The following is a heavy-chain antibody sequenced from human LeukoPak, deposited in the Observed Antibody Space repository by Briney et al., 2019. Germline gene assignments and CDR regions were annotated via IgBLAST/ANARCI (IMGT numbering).Heavy chain of an antibody. V-gene: IGHV3-11*01. J-gene: IGHJ6*03. CDR1: EFTFSDYF. CDR2: ISSSGTLI. CDR3: ARVRGNYVNNYYYYMDA. Sequence: GGSLRLSCAASEFTFSDYFMTWIRQAPGKGLEWISYISSSGTLIYYADSVKGRFTISRDTAKNSLYLQMSSLRAEDTAVYYCARVRGNYVNNYYYYMDAWGKGTTVTVSS. D-gene: IGHD3-10*02.